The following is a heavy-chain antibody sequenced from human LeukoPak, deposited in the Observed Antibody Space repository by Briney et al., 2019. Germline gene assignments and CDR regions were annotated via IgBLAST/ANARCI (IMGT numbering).Heavy chain of an antibody. Sequence: ASVKVSCKASGYTFTGYYMHWVRQAPGQGLEWMGRINPNSGGTNYAQKFQGRITMTRDTPISTAYMELSRLRSDDTAVYYCAREDSGSYYYYYYYMDVWGKGTTVTVSS. CDR3: AREDSGSYYYYYYYMDV. D-gene: IGHD1-26*01. V-gene: IGHV1-2*06. J-gene: IGHJ6*03. CDR1: GYTFTGYY. CDR2: INPNSGGT.